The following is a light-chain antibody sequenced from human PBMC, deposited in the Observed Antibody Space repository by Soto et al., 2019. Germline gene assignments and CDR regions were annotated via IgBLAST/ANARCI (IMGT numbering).Light chain of an antibody. CDR2: DAS. Sequence: SLTPATLSLSPGERSTLSCRASQGVGSYLAWYQQKPGQAPRLLIYDASNRATGIPARFSGSGSGTDFTLTISSLEPEDFAVYYCQQRSNWPLTFGGGTIV. CDR1: QGVGSY. CDR3: QQRSNWPLT. V-gene: IGKV3-11*01. J-gene: IGKJ4*01.